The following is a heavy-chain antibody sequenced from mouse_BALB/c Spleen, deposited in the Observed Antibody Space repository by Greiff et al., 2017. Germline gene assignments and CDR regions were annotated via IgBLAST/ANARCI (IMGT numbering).Heavy chain of an antibody. CDR2: INPGSGGT. Sequence: QVQLKQSGAELVRPGTSVKVSCKASGYAFTNYLIEWVKQRPGQGLEWIGVINPGSGGTNYNEKFKGKATLTADKSSSTAYMQLSSLTSDDSAVYFRAREGPWYFDVWGAGTTVTVSS. CDR3: AREGPWYFDV. V-gene: IGHV1-54*01. J-gene: IGHJ1*01. CDR1: GYAFTNYL.